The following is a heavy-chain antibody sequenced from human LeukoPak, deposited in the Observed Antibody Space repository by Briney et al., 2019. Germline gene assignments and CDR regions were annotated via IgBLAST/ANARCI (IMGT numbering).Heavy chain of an antibody. CDR3: ARKSEGIQLWYFAL. V-gene: IGHV3-11*03. CDR1: GLTFSNAW. J-gene: IGHJ2*01. D-gene: IGHD1-1*01. CDR2: ITTSSYT. Sequence: GGSLRLSCAASGLTFSNAWMSWVRQAPGKGLEWVSYITTSSYTKYADSVKGRFTISRDNAKNSLYVQMNSLRAEDTAVYYCARKSEGIQLWYFALWGRGTLVTVSS.